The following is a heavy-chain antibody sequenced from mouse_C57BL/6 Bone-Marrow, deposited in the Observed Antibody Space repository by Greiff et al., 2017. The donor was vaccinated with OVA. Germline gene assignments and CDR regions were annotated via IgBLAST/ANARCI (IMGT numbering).Heavy chain of an antibody. D-gene: IGHD1-1*01. CDR2: INYDGICT. CDR1: GFTFSDYY. Sequence: EVNVVESEGGLVQPGSSMKLSCTASGFTFSDYYMPWVRQVPEQGLEWVAYINYDGICTYSLHSFTSRFIFSRDNAKNILYLQMSSLKSEDTATYYCAREGSSSYDYAMDYWGQGTSVTVSS. J-gene: IGHJ4*01. V-gene: IGHV5-16*01. CDR3: AREGSSSYDYAMDY.